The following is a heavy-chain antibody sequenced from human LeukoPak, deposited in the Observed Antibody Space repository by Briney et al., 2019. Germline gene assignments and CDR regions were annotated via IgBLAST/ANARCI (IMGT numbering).Heavy chain of an antibody. V-gene: IGHV3-30-3*01. CDR2: ISYDGSSK. CDR1: GFTFSSYA. J-gene: IGHJ6*02. D-gene: IGHD3-22*01. Sequence: QPGRSLRLSCAASGFTFSSYAMHWVRQAPGKGLEWVAVISYDGSSKYYADSVKGRFTISRDNSKNTLYLQMNSLRAEDTAVYYCAREEYYYDSSGDYYYYGMDVWGQGTTVTVSS. CDR3: AREEYYYDSSGDYYYYGMDV.